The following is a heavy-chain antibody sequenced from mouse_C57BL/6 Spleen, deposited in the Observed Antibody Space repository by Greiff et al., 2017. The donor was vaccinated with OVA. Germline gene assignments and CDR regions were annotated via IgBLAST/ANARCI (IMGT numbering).Heavy chain of an antibody. CDR1: GCTFTSYW. CDR3: ARNSPYYFDY. V-gene: IGHV1-64*01. CDR2: IHPNSGST. J-gene: IGHJ2*01. Sequence: QVQLQQPGAELVKPGASVKLSCKASGCTFTSYWMHWVKQRPGQGLEWIGMIHPNSGSTNYNEKFKSKATLTVDKSSSTAYMQLSSLTSEDSAVYYCARNSPYYFDYWGQGTTLTVSS.